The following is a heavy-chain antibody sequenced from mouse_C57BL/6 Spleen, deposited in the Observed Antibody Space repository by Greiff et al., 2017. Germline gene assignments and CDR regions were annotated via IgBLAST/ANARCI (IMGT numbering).Heavy chain of an antibody. D-gene: IGHD1-1*01. CDR3: ARGTTVVAAVGY. V-gene: IGHV1-76*01. CDR2: IYPGSGNT. Sequence: VQLQQSGAELVRPGASVKLSCKASGYTFTDYYINWVKQRPGQGLEWIARIYPGSGNTYYNEKFKGKATLTAEKSSNTAYMQLSSLTSEDYAVYFCARGTTVVAAVGYWGQGTTLTVST. CDR1: GYTFTDYY. J-gene: IGHJ2*01.